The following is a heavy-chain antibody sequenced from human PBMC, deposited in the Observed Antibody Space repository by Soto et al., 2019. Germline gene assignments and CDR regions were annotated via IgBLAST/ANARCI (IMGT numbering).Heavy chain of an antibody. CDR1: GYSFTSYG. CDR2: ISPYNGHT. D-gene: IGHD2-2*01. CDR3: ARDLTIVPATHPRLENYGMDV. J-gene: IGHJ6*02. V-gene: IGHV1-18*01. Sequence: QVQLVQSAAEVKKTGASVKVSCKASGYSFTSYGISWVRRAPGQGLEWMGWISPYNGHTQFVQRFQGRVSMTTDTSTKTAYMELSNLRSDDTAHYYCARDLTIVPATHPRLENYGMDVWGQGTTVIVSS.